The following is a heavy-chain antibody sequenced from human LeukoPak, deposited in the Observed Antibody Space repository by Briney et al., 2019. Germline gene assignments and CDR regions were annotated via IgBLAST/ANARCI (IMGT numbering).Heavy chain of an antibody. CDR2: TSSSGGTT. J-gene: IGHJ3*01. CDR1: GFTFSSYA. V-gene: IGHV3-23*01. Sequence: GGSLRLSCAASGFTFSSYAMSWVRQAPGKGLEWVSATSSSGGTTYYADSVKGRFTISRDNSKNTLYLQMNSLRAEDTAVYYCAKDSSIYGDYVCRVWGQGTMVTVSS. D-gene: IGHD4-17*01. CDR3: AKDSSIYGDYVCRV.